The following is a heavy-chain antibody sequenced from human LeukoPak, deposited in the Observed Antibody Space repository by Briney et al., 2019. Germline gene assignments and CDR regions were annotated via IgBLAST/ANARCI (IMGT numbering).Heavy chain of an antibody. D-gene: IGHD1-26*01. J-gene: IGHJ6*02. CDR1: GFTFSGSA. Sequence: GGSLRLSCAASGFTFSGSAMHWVRQASGKGLEWVGRIRSKANSYATAYAASVKGRFTISRDDSKNTAYLQMNSLKTEDTAVYYCTRPALPSGSYSRLDYYYYGMDVWGQGTTVTVSS. CDR3: TRPALPSGSYSRLDYYYYGMDV. CDR2: IRSKANSYAT. V-gene: IGHV3-73*01.